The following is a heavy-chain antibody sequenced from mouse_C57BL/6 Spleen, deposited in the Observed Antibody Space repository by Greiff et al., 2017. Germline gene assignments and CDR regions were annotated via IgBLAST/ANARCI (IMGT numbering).Heavy chain of an antibody. V-gene: IGHV1-81*01. CDR3: ARLDDGFRFAY. CDR1: GYTFTSYG. D-gene: IGHD2-3*01. J-gene: IGHJ3*01. Sequence: VQLQESGAELARPGASVKLSCKASGYTFTSYGISWVKQRTGQGLEWIGEIYPRSGNTYYNEKFKGKATLTADKSSSTAYMELRSLTSEDSAVYFCARLDDGFRFAYWGQGTLVTVSA. CDR2: IYPRSGNT.